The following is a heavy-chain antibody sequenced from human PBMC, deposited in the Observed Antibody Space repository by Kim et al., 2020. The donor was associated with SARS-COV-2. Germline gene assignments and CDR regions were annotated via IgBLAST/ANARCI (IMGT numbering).Heavy chain of an antibody. CDR1: GITFTSYA. D-gene: IGHD4-17*01. V-gene: IGHV3-23*01. Sequence: GSLRLSCVASGITFTSYAMNWVRQAPGKGLGWVSGISGGGGSTYYADSVKGRFTISRDSSKNMVYLQMNSLRAEDTAVYYCAKELRMTTQTSGGDFFDYWGRGTLVTVSS. CDR3: AKELRMTTQTSGGDFFDY. CDR2: ISGGGGST. J-gene: IGHJ4*02.